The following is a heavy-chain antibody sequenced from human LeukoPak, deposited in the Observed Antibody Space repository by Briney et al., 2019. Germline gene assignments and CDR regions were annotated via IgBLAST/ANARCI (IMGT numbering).Heavy chain of an antibody. CDR1: GFTFSSDW. CDR2: INRDGRST. J-gene: IGHJ4*02. D-gene: IGHD3-9*01. CDR3: ARHPFDILTGPSFDY. Sequence: GGSLRLSCAASGFTFSSDWMHWVRQAPGKGLVWVSRINRDGRSTTYADSVKGRFTISRDNAKNTLYLQMNSLRAEDTAVYYCARHPFDILTGPSFDYWGQGTLVTVSS. V-gene: IGHV3-74*01.